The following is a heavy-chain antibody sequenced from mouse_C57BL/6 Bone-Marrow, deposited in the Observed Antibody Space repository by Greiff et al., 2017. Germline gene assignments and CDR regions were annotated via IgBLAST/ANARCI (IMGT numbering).Heavy chain of an antibody. D-gene: IGHD2-1*01. CDR3: NFGGFAY. J-gene: IGHJ3*01. CDR1: GYSITSGYY. CDR2: ISYDGSN. V-gene: IGHV3-6*01. Sequence: EVKLQESGPGLVKPSQSLSLTCSVTGYSITSGYYWNWIRQFPGNKLEWMGYISYDGSNNYNPSLKNRISITRDTSKNQFFLKLNSVTTEDTAQRGGNFGGFAYWGQGTLVTVSA.